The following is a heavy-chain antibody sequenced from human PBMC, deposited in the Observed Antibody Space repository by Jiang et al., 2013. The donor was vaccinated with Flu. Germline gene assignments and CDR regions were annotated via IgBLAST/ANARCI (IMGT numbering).Heavy chain of an antibody. CDR3: ARHPTIVGATGNIPDYFDY. J-gene: IGHJ4*02. V-gene: IGHV4-39*01. Sequence: VTISVDTSKNQFSLKLSSVTAADTAVYYCARHPTIVGATGNIPDYFDYWGQGTLVTVSS. D-gene: IGHD1-26*01.